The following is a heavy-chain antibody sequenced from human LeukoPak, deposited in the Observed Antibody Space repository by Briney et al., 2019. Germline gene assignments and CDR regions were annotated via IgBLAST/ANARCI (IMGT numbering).Heavy chain of an antibody. V-gene: IGHV1-8*03. CDR3: ARGRSRGWYVDTHHHDY. CDR1: GYTFTSYD. D-gene: IGHD6-19*01. CDR2: MNPNSGNT. Sequence: GASVKVSCKASGYTFTSYDINWVRQATGQGLEWMGWMNPNSGNTGYAQKFQGRVTITRNTSISTAYMELSSLRSEDTAVYYCARGRSRGWYVDTHHHDYWGQGTLVTVSS. J-gene: IGHJ4*02.